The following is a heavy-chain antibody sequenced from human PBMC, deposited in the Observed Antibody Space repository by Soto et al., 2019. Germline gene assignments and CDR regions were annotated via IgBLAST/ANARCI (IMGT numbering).Heavy chain of an antibody. J-gene: IGHJ6*02. V-gene: IGHV2-70*01. CDR2: IDWDDGK. CDR1: GFSLSTSGMC. CDR3: ARCHPDTNHYYYGMDV. Sequence: SGPTLVNPTQTLTLTCTFSGFSLSTSGMCVSWIRQPPGKALEWLALIDWDDGKYYSTSLKTRLTISKDTSKNQVVLTMTNMDPVDTATYYCARCHPDTNHYYYGMDVWGQGTTVTVSS.